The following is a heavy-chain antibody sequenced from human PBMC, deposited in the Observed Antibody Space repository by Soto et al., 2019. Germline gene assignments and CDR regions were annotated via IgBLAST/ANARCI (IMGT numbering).Heavy chain of an antibody. Sequence: PGGSLRLSCAASGFTFSSYGMHWVRQAPGKGLEWVAVISYDGSNKYYADSVKGRFTISRDNSKNTLYLQMNSLRAEDTAVYYCAKDYYDSSGYYYAGTLGYWGQGTLVTVSS. CDR2: ISYDGSNK. V-gene: IGHV3-30*18. D-gene: IGHD3-22*01. J-gene: IGHJ4*02. CDR1: GFTFSSYG. CDR3: AKDYYDSSGYYYAGTLGY.